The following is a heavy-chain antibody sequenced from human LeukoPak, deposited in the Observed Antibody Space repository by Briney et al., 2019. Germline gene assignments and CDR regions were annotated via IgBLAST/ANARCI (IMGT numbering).Heavy chain of an antibody. D-gene: IGHD3-22*01. CDR3: AKGSGTHYYDSSGYYSWFDP. CDR1: GFTFSSYG. J-gene: IGHJ5*02. V-gene: IGHV3-30*02. Sequence: PGGSLRLSCAASGFTFSSYGMHWVRQAPGKGLEWVAFIRYDGSNKYYADSVKGRFTISRDNSKNTLYLQMNSLRAEDTAVYYCAKGSGTHYYDSSGYYSWFDPWGQGTLVTVSS. CDR2: IRYDGSNK.